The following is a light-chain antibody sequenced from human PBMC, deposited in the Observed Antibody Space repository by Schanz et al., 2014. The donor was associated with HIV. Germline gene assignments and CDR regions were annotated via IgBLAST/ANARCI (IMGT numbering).Light chain of an antibody. J-gene: IGKJ2*01. CDR3: QQYYSSPQT. CDR2: WSS. V-gene: IGKV4-1*01. CDR1: QSILFSSNNRNY. Sequence: DIVMTQSPDSLAVSLGERAIIHCKSSQSILFSSNNRNYLAWYQQKPGQPPKLLIYWSSSRESGVPDRFTGSGSGTDFTLTITSLQAEDVAVYYCQQYYSSPQTFGQGTKLEIK.